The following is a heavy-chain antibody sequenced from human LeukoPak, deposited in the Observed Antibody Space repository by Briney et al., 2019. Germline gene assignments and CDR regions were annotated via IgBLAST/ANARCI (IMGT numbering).Heavy chain of an antibody. CDR3: ARELHYYGSGRYDNWFDP. CDR1: GGSISRGGYY. Sequence: SETLSLTCTVSGGSISRGGYYWSWIRQHPGKGLEWIGYIYYSGSTYYNPSLKSRVTISVDTSKNQFSLKLSSVTAADTAVYYCARELHYYGSGRYDNWFDPWGQGTLVTVSS. D-gene: IGHD3-10*01. J-gene: IGHJ5*02. V-gene: IGHV4-31*03. CDR2: IYYSGST.